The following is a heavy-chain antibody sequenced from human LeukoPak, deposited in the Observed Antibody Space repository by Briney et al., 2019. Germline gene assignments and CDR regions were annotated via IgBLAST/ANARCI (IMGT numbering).Heavy chain of an antibody. CDR2: INPNSGGT. D-gene: IGHD3-22*01. V-gene: IGHV1-2*06. J-gene: IGHJ4*02. Sequence: GASVKVSCKASGYTFTGYYMHWVRQAPGQGLEWMGRINPNSGGTNYAQKFQGRVTMTRDTSISTAYMELSRLRSDDTAVYYCARGPRITMIVVVTLEDYWGQGTLVTVSS. CDR1: GYTFTGYY. CDR3: ARGPRITMIVVVTLEDY.